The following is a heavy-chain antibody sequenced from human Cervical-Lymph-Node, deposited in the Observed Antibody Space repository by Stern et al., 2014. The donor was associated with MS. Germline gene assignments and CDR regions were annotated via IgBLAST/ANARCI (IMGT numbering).Heavy chain of an antibody. CDR1: GFSFSSYG. CDR2: TSYDGSNA. Sequence: HVQLVESGGGVVQPGRSLRLSCVASGFSFSSYGMHWVRQAPGKGLAWVAVTSYDGSNAHYADSLKGRFTISRDNSKNTLYLQLNSLRAEDTAVYYCAKDRGLIVVVTYSLDSWGQGTLVTVSS. J-gene: IGHJ4*02. D-gene: IGHD3-22*01. V-gene: IGHV3-30*18. CDR3: AKDRGLIVVVTYSLDS.